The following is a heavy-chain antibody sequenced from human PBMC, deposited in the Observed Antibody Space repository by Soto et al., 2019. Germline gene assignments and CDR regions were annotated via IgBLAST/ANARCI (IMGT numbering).Heavy chain of an antibody. J-gene: IGHJ4*02. Sequence: GGSLRLSCAASGFTLSNYWMHWVRQAPGKGLVWVARMNNDGSDTSYADSVKGRFAISRDSAKNTVYLQMNSLRAEDTAVYYCGTVFDFWGQGTLVTVSS. CDR3: GTVFDF. CDR2: MNNDGSDT. D-gene: IGHD4-4*01. V-gene: IGHV3-74*01. CDR1: GFTLSNYW.